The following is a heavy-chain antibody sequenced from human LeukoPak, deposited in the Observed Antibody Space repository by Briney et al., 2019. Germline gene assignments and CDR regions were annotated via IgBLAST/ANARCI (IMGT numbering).Heavy chain of an antibody. J-gene: IGHJ3*02. CDR3: ARAPGCDALHDAFDI. Sequence: GGSLRLSCAASGFTFSSYCMSWVRQAPGKGLELVANIKQDGSEKYYVDSVKGRFTISRDNAKNSLYLQMNSLRAEDTAVYYCARAPGCDALHDAFDIWGQRTMVTVSS. D-gene: IGHD2-15*01. CDR1: GFTFSSYC. CDR2: IKQDGSEK. V-gene: IGHV3-7*01.